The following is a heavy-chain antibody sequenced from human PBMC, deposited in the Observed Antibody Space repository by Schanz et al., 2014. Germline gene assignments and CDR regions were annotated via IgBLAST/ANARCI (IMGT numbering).Heavy chain of an antibody. CDR3: ATSYSSSSYFYVMDV. J-gene: IGHJ6*02. D-gene: IGHD6-6*01. CDR1: GFTFSSYS. CDR2: ISSSSSTI. V-gene: IGHV3-48*01. Sequence: EVQLVESGGGLVQPGGSLRLSCAASGFTFSSYSMNWVRQAPGKGLEWVSYISSSSSTIYYADSVKGRFTISRDNAKNSLYLQMNSLRAEDTAIYYCATSYSSSSYFYVMDVWGQGTTVTVSS.